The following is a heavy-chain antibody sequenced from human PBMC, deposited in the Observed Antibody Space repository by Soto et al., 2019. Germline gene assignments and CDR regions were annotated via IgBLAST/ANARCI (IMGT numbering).Heavy chain of an antibody. D-gene: IGHD3-3*01. CDR2: IYYSGST. CDR1: GGSISSYY. Sequence: QVQLQESGPGLVKPSETLSLTCTVSGGSISSYYWSWIRQPPGKGLEWIGYIYYSGSTKYNPSLESRVTISVDTPKHQFSLKLSSVTAADTAVYYCARDRDFWSGYLTGGFDPWGQGTLVTVSS. J-gene: IGHJ5*02. CDR3: ARDRDFWSGYLTGGFDP. V-gene: IGHV4-59*01.